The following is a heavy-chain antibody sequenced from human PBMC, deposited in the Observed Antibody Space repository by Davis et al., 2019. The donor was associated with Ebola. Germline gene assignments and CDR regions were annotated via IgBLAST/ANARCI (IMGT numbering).Heavy chain of an antibody. D-gene: IGHD2-2*02. Sequence: GESLKISCKGFGYSFIRYWIAWVRQMTGKGLEWMGIIYPGDSDTRYSPSFQGQVTISADKSISTAYLQWSSLKASDTAMYYCASLCWSTSCYTKRAFDYWGQGTLVTVSS. CDR2: IYPGDSDT. CDR3: ASLCWSTSCYTKRAFDY. V-gene: IGHV5-51*01. J-gene: IGHJ4*02. CDR1: GYSFIRYW.